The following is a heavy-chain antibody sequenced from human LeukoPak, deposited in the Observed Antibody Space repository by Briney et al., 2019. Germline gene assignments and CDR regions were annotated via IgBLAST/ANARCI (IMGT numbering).Heavy chain of an antibody. CDR1: GFTFSGYP. D-gene: IGHD2-2*01. Sequence: GGSLRLSCAASGFTFSGYPIHWVRQAPGKGLEWVAVISYDGSNKYYADSVKGRFTISRDNSKNTLYLQMNSLRAEDTAVYYCARDEGYCSRTSCYGPSKGMDVWGQGTAVIVSS. V-gene: IGHV3-30-3*01. CDR3: ARDEGYCSRTSCYGPSKGMDV. J-gene: IGHJ6*02. CDR2: ISYDGSNK.